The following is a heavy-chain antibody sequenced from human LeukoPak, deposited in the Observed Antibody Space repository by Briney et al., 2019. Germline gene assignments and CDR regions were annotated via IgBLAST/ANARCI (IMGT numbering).Heavy chain of an antibody. J-gene: IGHJ4*02. CDR1: GFTFISYW. Sequence: GWSLRLSCAGSGFTFISYWMSWVRQAPGKGLEWVANIKQDGSEKYYVDSVKGRFTISRDNAKNPLYLQMNSLRAENTDVYYCSRGVVVPASFDYWGQGTLVTVSS. D-gene: IGHD2-2*01. CDR2: IKQDGSEK. V-gene: IGHV3-7*01. CDR3: SRGVVVPASFDY.